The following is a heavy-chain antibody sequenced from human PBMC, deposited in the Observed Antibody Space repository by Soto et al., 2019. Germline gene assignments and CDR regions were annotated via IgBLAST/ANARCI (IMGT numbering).Heavy chain of an antibody. Sequence: QVQLVQSGAEVKKPGSSVKVSCKASGGTFSSYAISWVRQAPGQGLEWMGGIIPIFGTANYAQKFQGRVTITADESTSTAYMELSSLRSEDTAVYYCARDSRETSSSSWKEVNWFDPWGQGTLVTVSS. V-gene: IGHV1-69*01. J-gene: IGHJ5*02. CDR3: ARDSRETSSSSWKEVNWFDP. D-gene: IGHD6-13*01. CDR2: IIPIFGTA. CDR1: GGTFSSYA.